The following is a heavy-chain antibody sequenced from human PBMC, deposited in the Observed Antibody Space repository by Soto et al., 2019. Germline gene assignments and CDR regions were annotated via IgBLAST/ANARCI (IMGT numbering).Heavy chain of an antibody. V-gene: IGHV4-34*01. CDR3: ASCPGAASQGYYYYYYGMDV. CDR1: GGSFSGYY. D-gene: IGHD1-26*01. J-gene: IGHJ6*02. CDR2: INRSGST. Sequence: SEILSLTCAVYGGSFSGYYWNWIRQPPGKGLEWLGEINRSGSTNYNPSLKSRVTISVDTSKNQFSLKLSSVTAADTAVYYCASCPGAASQGYYYYYYGMDVWGQGTTVTVSS.